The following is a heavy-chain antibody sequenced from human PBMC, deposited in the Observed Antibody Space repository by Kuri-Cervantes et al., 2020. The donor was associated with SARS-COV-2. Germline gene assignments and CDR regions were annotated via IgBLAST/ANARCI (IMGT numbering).Heavy chain of an antibody. Sequence: GGSLRLSCAASGFAFSSHAMSWVRQTPEKGLEWVSAIRSGGASTSYADSVMGRFNISRDDSKNTLYLQMNGLRVEDTAVYFCARDRGAFGGWFDPWGQGTLVTVSS. D-gene: IGHD3-16*01. CDR1: GFAFSSHA. CDR2: IRSGGAST. J-gene: IGHJ5*02. CDR3: ARDRGAFGGWFDP. V-gene: IGHV3-23*01.